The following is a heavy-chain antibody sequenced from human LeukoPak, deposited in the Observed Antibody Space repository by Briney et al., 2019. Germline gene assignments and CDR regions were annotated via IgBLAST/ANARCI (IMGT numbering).Heavy chain of an antibody. CDR2: ISSSGSTI. CDR3: ARHPGYSYNYVDY. J-gene: IGHJ4*02. D-gene: IGHD5-18*01. Sequence: GGSLRLSCAASGFTFSSYEMNWVRQAPGKGLEWVSYISSSGSTIYYADSVKGRFTISRDNAKNSLYLQMNSLRAEDTAVYYCARHPGYSYNYVDYWGQGTLVTVSS. CDR1: GFTFSSYE. V-gene: IGHV3-48*03.